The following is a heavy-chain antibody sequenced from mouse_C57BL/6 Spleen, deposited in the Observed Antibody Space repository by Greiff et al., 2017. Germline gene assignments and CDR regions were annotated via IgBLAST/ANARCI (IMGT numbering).Heavy chain of an antibody. CDR1: GYTFTDYN. Sequence: VQLQQSGPELVKPGASVKMSCKASGYTFTDYNMHWVKQSHGKSLEWIGYINPNNGGTSYNQKFKGKATLTVNKSSSTAYMELRSLTSEDSAVYYCARDYYGSSSRYFYYWGQGTTLTVSS. V-gene: IGHV1-22*01. CDR2: INPNNGGT. CDR3: ARDYYGSSSRYFYY. J-gene: IGHJ2*01. D-gene: IGHD1-1*01.